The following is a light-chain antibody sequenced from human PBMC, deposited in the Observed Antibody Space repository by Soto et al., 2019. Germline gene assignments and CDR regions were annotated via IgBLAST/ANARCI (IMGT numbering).Light chain of an antibody. CDR1: QFISTY. Sequence: STITQSPSSLSTYVGDTVTFTCRPSQFISTYLTWYQQKPGKAPNLLIYTTSSLHSGVPSRFSGSGSGTDFTLTISSLQPEDFATYYCQQSYSTPITFGQGTRLEIK. CDR2: TTS. CDR3: QQSYSTPIT. V-gene: IGKV1-39*01. J-gene: IGKJ5*01.